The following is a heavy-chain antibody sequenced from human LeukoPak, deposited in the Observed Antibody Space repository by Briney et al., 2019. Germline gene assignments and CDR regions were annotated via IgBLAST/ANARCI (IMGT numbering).Heavy chain of an antibody. CDR1: GYIFTDYW. CDR2: IYPGDSDT. Sequence: GESLKISCKDSGYIFTDYWIGWVRQMPGKGLEWMGIIYPGDSDTRYSPSFQGQVTISADKSISTAYLQWSSLKASDTAMYYCARLIYCSSTSCPRGAFDIWGQGTMVTVSS. D-gene: IGHD2-2*01. V-gene: IGHV5-51*01. CDR3: ARLIYCSSTSCPRGAFDI. J-gene: IGHJ3*02.